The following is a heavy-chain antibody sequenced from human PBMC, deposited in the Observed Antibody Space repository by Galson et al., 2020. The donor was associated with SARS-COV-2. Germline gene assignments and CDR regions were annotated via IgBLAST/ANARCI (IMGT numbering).Heavy chain of an antibody. V-gene: IGHV1-2*02. CDR2: INPNSGGT. CDR3: ARIRYFDWLYLGPDAFDI. J-gene: IGHJ3*02. Sequence: GESLKISCKASGYTFTGYYMHWVRQAPGQGLEWMGWINPNSGGTNYAQKFQGRVTMTRDTSISTAYMELSRLRSDDTAVYYCARIRYFDWLYLGPDAFDIWGQGTMVTVSS. CDR1: GYTFTGYY. D-gene: IGHD3-9*01.